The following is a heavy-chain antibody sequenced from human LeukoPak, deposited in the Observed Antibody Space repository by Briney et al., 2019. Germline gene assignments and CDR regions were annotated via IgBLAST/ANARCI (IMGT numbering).Heavy chain of an antibody. Sequence: SETLSLTCTVSGYSITSAYYWGWIRQPPGKGLEWIGYIYYSGSTNYNPSLKSRVTISVDTSKNQFSLKLNSVTAADTAVYYCARVLRGGLEYFDYWGQGTLVTVSS. CDR1: GYSITSAYY. CDR2: IYYSGST. CDR3: ARVLRGGLEYFDY. V-gene: IGHV4-61*05. J-gene: IGHJ4*02.